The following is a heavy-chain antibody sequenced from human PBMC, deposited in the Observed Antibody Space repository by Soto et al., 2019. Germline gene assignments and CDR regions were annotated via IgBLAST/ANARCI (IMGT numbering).Heavy chain of an antibody. CDR3: ARDPLGYCSSTCCPRFDY. CDR2: ISAYNGNT. D-gene: IGHD2-2*01. Sequence: QVQLVQSGAEVKKPGASVKVSCKASGYTFTSYGISWVRQAPGQGLEWMGWISAYNGNTNYAQKLQGRVTMTTDTSTTTAVMERRSLRSDDTAVYYCARDPLGYCSSTCCPRFDYWGQGTLVTVSS. CDR1: GYTFTSYG. J-gene: IGHJ4*02. V-gene: IGHV1-18*01.